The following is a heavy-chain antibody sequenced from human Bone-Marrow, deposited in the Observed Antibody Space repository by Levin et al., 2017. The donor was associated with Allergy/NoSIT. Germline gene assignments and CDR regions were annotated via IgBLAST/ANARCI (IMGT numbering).Heavy chain of an antibody. J-gene: IGHJ4*02. CDR1: GFTFSNAW. D-gene: IGHD3-3*01. CDR2: IKSKTDGGTT. V-gene: IGHV3-15*01. CDR3: TTDKPDYDFRSGYYLFDY. Sequence: GGSLRLSCAASGFTFSNAWVNWVRQAPGKGLEWVGHIKSKTDGGTTDYAAPVKGRFTISRDDSENTLYLQMNSLKTEDTAVYYCTTDKPDYDFRSGYYLFDYWGQGTLVTVSS.